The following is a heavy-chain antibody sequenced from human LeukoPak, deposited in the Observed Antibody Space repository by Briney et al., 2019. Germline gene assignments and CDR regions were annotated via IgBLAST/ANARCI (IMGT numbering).Heavy chain of an antibody. J-gene: IGHJ4*02. Sequence: ASVKVSCKASGYTFTSYGITWVRQAPGQGLEWMGWINTYSGNGNYAQNLQGRVSLTTDTSASTAYMDLTSLRSDDTAVYYCVRRDIFDSGFDDYWGQGTLVTVSS. V-gene: IGHV1-18*01. CDR1: GYTFTSYG. D-gene: IGHD5-12*01. CDR3: VRRDIFDSGFDDY. CDR2: INTYSGNG.